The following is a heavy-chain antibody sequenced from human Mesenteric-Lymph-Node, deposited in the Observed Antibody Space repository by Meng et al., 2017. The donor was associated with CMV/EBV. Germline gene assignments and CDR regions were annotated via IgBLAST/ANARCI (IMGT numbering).Heavy chain of an antibody. CDR3: ARVDDRSGWFDC. CDR2: TYSRSKWYN. Sequence: GDSVSSNSAAWTWIRQSPSRGLEWLGRTYSRSKWYNDYAVSVQSRITINSDTSKNQFSLHLNSVTPEDTAVYYCARVDDRSGWFDCWGQGTLVTVSS. V-gene: IGHV6-1*01. CDR1: GDSVSSNSAA. J-gene: IGHJ4*02. D-gene: IGHD6-19*01.